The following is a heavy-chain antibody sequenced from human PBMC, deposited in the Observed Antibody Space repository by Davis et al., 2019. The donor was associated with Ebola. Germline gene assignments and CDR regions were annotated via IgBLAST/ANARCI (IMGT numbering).Heavy chain of an antibody. CDR1: GYTFTNYY. V-gene: IGHV1-46*01. CDR3: ARDGPDYYGLDV. J-gene: IGHJ6*02. CDR2: INPSAGYT. Sequence: ASVKVSCKAFGYTFTNYYVHWVRQAPGQGLEWMGVINPSAGYTNYAQKFQGRVTITRDTSTSTVYMEVRRLRSDDTAVYYCARDGPDYYGLDVWGQGTAVTVSS.